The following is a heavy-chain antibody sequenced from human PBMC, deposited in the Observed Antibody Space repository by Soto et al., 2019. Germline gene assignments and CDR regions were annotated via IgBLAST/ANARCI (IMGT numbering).Heavy chain of an antibody. CDR1: GFTVSTNY. CDR2: IYSGGST. Sequence: GGSLRLSCAASGFTVSTNYMSWVRQAPGKGLEWVSVIYSGGSTYYADSVKGRFTISRDKSENTMYLQMNSLRAEDTAVYYCARHGYSSGWYRGWGQGTLVTVSS. D-gene: IGHD6-19*01. J-gene: IGHJ4*02. V-gene: IGHV3-53*01. CDR3: ARHGYSSGWYRG.